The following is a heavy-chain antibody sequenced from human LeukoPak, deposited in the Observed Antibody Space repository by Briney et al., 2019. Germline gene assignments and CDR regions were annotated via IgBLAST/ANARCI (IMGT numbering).Heavy chain of an antibody. J-gene: IGHJ4*02. Sequence: PGGSLRLSCAASGFTFSSYSMNWVRQAPGKGLEGVSSISSSSSYIYYADSVKGRFTISRDNSKNTLYLQMNSLRAEDTAVYYCAVQRTLWQQVLDHWGQGVLVTVSS. CDR3: AVQRTLWQQVLDH. V-gene: IGHV3-21*04. CDR1: GFTFSSYS. CDR2: ISSSSSYI. D-gene: IGHD6-13*01.